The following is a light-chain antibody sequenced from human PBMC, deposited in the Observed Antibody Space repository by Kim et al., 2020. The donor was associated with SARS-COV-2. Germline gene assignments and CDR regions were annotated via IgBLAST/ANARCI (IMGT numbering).Light chain of an antibody. CDR1: SNNCGLQG. CDR2: RNN. V-gene: IGLV10-54*04. Sequence: RQTATLIWTGNSNNCGLQGTSWLQQHQGHPPKLLSYRNNNRPSGISERFSASRSGDTASLTITGLQPEDEADYYCSAWDRSLNAVVFGGGTQLTVL. CDR3: SAWDRSLNAVV. J-gene: IGLJ2*01.